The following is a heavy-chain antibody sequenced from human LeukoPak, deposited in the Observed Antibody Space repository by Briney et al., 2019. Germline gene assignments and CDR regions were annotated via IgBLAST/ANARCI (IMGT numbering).Heavy chain of an antibody. CDR2: IYYSGSI. CDR3: ARHPPGLRYFDP. CDR1: GGSLSNYY. J-gene: IGHJ5*02. Sequence: SETLSLTCTVSGGSLSNYYWSWIRQPPGKGLEWIGYIYYSGSINYNPSLKSRVTISVDMSKNQFSLQLSSVTAADTAVYYCARHPPGLRYFDPWGQGTLVTVSS. D-gene: IGHD3-9*01. V-gene: IGHV4-59*08.